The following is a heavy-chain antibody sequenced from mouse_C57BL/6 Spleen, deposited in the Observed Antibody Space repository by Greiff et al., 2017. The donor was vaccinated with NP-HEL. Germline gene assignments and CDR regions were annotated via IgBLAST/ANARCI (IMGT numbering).Heavy chain of an antibody. J-gene: IGHJ4*01. CDR1: GYTFTSYW. D-gene: IGHD1-1*01. CDR3: ARWPTTGAMDY. V-gene: IGHV1-50*01. CDR2: IDPSDSYT. Sequence: QVQLQQSGAELVKPGASVKLSCKASGYTFTSYWMQWVKQRPGQGLEWIGEIDPSDSYTNYNQKFKGKATLTVDTSSSTAYMQLSSLTSEDSAVYYCARWPTTGAMDYWGQGTSVTVSS.